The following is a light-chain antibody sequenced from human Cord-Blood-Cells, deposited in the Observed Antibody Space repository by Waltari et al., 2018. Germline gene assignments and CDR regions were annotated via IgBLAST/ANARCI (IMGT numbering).Light chain of an antibody. V-gene: IGLV2-23*01. J-gene: IGLJ3*02. CDR1: SSDDGSYNL. CDR3: CSYAGSSTWV. CDR2: EGS. Sequence: QSALTQPASVSGSPGQSITIPCTGTSSDDGSYNLAYWYQQHPGKAPKLMIYEGSKRPSGVSNRFSGSKSGNTASLTISGLQAEDEADYYCCSYAGSSTWVFGGGTKLTVL.